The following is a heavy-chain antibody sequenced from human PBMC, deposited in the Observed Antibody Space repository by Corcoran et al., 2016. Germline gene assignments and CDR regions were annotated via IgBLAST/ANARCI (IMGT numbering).Heavy chain of an antibody. CDR2: INSISGSI. Sequence: EVQLVESGGGLVQPGGSLRLSCAASGFTFSSYSMNGVRQAPGKGLEWISYINSISGSIFYADSVKGRFTISRDDAKNSLYLQMNSLRAEDMAVYYCARDRFYAFDIWGQGTMVTVSS. J-gene: IGHJ3*02. V-gene: IGHV3-48*04. CDR1: GFTFSSYS. CDR3: ARDRFYAFDI. D-gene: IGHD3-10*01.